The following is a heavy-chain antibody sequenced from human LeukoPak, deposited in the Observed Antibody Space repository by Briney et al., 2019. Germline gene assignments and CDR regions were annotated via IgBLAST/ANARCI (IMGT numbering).Heavy chain of an antibody. D-gene: IGHD3-22*01. J-gene: IGHJ4*02. V-gene: IGHV3-64D*09. CDR2: ISSNGGTI. CDR3: VKGSEAYCDSKSDY. CDR1: GFTFSSYA. Sequence: GGSLRLSCPASGFTFSSYAMHWVRQAPGKGLEHVSSISSNGGTIYYADSLRGRFTISRDNSKNTLYLQMSSLRAEDTAVYYCVKGSEAYCDSKSDYWGQGTLVTVSS.